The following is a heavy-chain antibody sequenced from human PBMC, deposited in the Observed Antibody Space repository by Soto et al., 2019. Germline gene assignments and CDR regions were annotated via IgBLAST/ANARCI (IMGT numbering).Heavy chain of an antibody. D-gene: IGHD6-13*01. Sequence: EVQLVESGGGLVQPGGSLRLSCAASGFTFSSYWMHWVRQAPGKGLVWVSRINSDGSSTSYADSVKGRFTISRDNAKNTPYLENNRPRAGDTAVYYWVRGPFYGSSWGQGTLVTVSS. CDR2: INSDGSST. V-gene: IGHV3-74*01. CDR3: VRGPFYGSS. J-gene: IGHJ4*02. CDR1: GFTFSSYW.